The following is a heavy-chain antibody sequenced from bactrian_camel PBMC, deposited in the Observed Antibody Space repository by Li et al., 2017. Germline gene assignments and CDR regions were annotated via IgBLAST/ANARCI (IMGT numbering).Heavy chain of an antibody. J-gene: IGHJ6*01. Sequence: QVQLVESGGGSVQAGGSLTLSCTASESTYRSICMAWFRQAPGSQRETVATVNSNGVTKVAGSVKGRFTLSKDNTKNTLYLQMNNLKPEDTATYYCAADLVDLSGPGDYSYGCPDPRDFGDYGYWGRGTQVTVS. CDR2: VNSNGVT. CDR3: AADLVDLSGPGDYSYGCPDPRDFGDYGY. V-gene: IGHV3S53*01. CDR1: ESTYRSIC. D-gene: IGHD4*01.